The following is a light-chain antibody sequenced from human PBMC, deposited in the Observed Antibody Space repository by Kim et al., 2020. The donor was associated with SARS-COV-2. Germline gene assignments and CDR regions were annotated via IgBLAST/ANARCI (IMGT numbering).Light chain of an antibody. CDR3: SSYTSISTL. V-gene: IGLV2-14*03. CDR1: SSDVGNYNF. CDR2: DVA. J-gene: IGLJ3*02. Sequence: PGQPTPISRTGTSSDVGNYNFVYWYQQRPGKAPKLIIYDVAKRPSGVSDRFSGSKSGNTASLTISGLQAEDEADYYCSSYTSISTLFAGGTQLTVL.